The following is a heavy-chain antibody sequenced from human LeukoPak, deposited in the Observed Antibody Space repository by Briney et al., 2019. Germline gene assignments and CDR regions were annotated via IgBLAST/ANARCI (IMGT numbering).Heavy chain of an antibody. J-gene: IGHJ4*02. D-gene: IGHD5-24*01. V-gene: IGHV3-23*01. CDR3: AKDEAGDGYNLFDY. CDR1: GFTFSSYA. CDR2: ISGSGGST. Sequence: GGSLRLSCAASGFTFSSYAMSWVRQAPGKGLEWVSAISGSGGSTYYADSVKGRFTIFRDNSKNTLYLQMNSLRAEDTAVYYCAKDEAGDGYNLFDYWGQGTLVTVSS.